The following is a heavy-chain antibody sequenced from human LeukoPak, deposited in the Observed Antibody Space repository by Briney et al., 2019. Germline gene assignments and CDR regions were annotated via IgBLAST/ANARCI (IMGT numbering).Heavy chain of an antibody. J-gene: IGHJ1*01. V-gene: IGHV3-23*01. D-gene: IGHD2-2*01. CDR3: AKLGDIVVVPAAMVYFQH. CDR2: LSGSGGTT. CDR1: GFTFSTYA. Sequence: PGGSPRLSPAASGFTFSTYAMSWVRQAPGKGLEWVSALSGSGGTTYYADSVKGRFTSSRDNSTTALSLQMNSLRAEETAVYYCAKLGDIVVVPAAMVYFQHWGQGTLVTVSS.